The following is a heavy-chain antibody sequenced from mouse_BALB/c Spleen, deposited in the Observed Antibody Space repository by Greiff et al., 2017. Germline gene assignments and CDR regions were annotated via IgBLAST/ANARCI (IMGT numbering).Heavy chain of an antibody. Sequence: QVQLKQSGAELVRPGASVKLSCKALGYTFTDYEMHWVKQTPVHGLEWIGAIHPGSGGTAYNQKFKGKATLTADKSSSTAYMGLSSLTSEDSAVYYCTREGLRRKGYYFDDWGQGTTLTVSS. CDR3: TREGLRRKGYYFDD. CDR2: IHPGSGGT. CDR1: GYTFTDYE. V-gene: IGHV1-15*01. J-gene: IGHJ2*01. D-gene: IGHD2-2*01.